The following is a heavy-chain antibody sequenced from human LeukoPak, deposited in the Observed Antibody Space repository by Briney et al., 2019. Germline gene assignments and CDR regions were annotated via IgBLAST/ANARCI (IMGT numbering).Heavy chain of an antibody. CDR3: ASGYGDA. V-gene: IGHV3-48*01. Sequence: GGSLRLSCAASGFTFSSYSMSWVRQAPGKGLEWVSYISRRTRTIYYADSVKGRFTVSRDNAKNSLYLQMNSLRAEDTAVYHCASGYGDAWGQGTLVTVSS. CDR1: GFTFSSYS. J-gene: IGHJ5*02. CDR2: ISRRTRTI. D-gene: IGHD4-17*01.